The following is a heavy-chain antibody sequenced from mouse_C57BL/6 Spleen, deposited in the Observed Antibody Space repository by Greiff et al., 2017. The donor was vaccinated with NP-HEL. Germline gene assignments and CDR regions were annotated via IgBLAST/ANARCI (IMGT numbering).Heavy chain of an antibody. CDR2: IYPGGGYT. J-gene: IGHJ2*01. V-gene: IGHV1-63*01. Sequence: QVQLKESGAELVRPGTSVKMSCKASGYTFTNYWIGWAKQRPGHGLEWIGDIYPGGGYTNYNEKFKGKATLTADKSSSTAYMQFSSLTSEDSAIYYCARKKGFTGFDYWGQGTTLTVSS. CDR1: GYTFTNYW. CDR3: ARKKGFTGFDY. D-gene: IGHD4-1*01.